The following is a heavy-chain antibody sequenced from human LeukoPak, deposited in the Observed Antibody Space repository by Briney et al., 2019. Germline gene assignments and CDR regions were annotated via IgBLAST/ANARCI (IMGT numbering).Heavy chain of an antibody. Sequence: PGGSLRLSCAASGFTFSSYWMHWVRQAPGKGLVWVSRINSDGRSTSYADSVNGRFTIYRENAKNTLYMKMNSLSGEDTAVYYCARVRDCSSTSCYGAFDIWGQGTMVTVSS. V-gene: IGHV3-74*01. CDR2: INSDGRST. D-gene: IGHD2-2*01. J-gene: IGHJ3*02. CDR3: ARVRDCSSTSCYGAFDI. CDR1: GFTFSSYW.